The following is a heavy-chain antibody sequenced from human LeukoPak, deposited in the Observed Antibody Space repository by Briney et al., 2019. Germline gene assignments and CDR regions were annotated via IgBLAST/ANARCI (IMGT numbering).Heavy chain of an antibody. Sequence: GGSLRLSCAASEFTINDAWMSWVRQAPGKGLEWVGRIKSKTDGGTTEYAAPVKGRFTIARDDSKNTLYRQMNSLKTEDTSMYYCSSWGSTPGVSSDDYWGQGTLVTVSS. CDR3: SSWGSTPGVSSDDY. D-gene: IGHD6-6*01. V-gene: IGHV3-15*01. CDR2: IKSKTDGGTT. CDR1: EFTINDAW. J-gene: IGHJ4*02.